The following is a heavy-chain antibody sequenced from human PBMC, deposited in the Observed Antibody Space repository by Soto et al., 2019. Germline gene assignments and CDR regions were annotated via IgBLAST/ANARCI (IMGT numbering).Heavy chain of an antibody. V-gene: IGHV5-51*01. CDR3: EIDQGEQKLVELSYLDN. Sequence: HGESLKISCKGSGYSFTSYWIGWVRQMPGKGLEWMGIIYPGDSNTRYSPSLQGQVTISVDKSISTAYLQWSSLKATDTAMYYCEIDQGEQKLVELSYLDNWGQGTLVNVSS. D-gene: IGHD6-13*01. CDR1: GYSFTSYW. J-gene: IGHJ4*02. CDR2: IYPGDSNT.